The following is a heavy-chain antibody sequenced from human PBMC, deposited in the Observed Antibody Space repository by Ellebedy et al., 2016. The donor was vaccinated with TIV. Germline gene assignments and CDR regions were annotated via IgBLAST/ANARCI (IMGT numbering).Heavy chain of an antibody. CDR2: ISTYNGTT. CDR3: ARDGASVTTNDAFDI. D-gene: IGHD4-17*01. Sequence: ASVKVSCKASGYTFTGYYMHWVRQAPGQGLDWMGWISTYNGTTNYAQKLQGRVTMTTDTSTATAYMEVRSLRSDDTAVYYCARDGASVTTNDAFDIWGQGTMVTVSS. CDR1: GYTFTGYY. V-gene: IGHV1-18*04. J-gene: IGHJ3*02.